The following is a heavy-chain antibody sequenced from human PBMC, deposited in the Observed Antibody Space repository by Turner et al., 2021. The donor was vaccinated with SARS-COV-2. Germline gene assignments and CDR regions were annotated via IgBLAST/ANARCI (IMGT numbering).Heavy chain of an antibody. CDR1: GFTFSICG. V-gene: IGHV3-30-3*01. Sequence: QVQLLESVGGVVQPGRSLRPTCSASGFTFSICGMHWVRQAPGKGLEWVAVISYDGSSKYYADSVKGRFTISRDNSKNTLYLQMNSLRAEDTAVYYCAREGAWGDGYPNDYWGQGTLVTVSS. D-gene: IGHD5-12*01. CDR3: AREGAWGDGYPNDY. CDR2: ISYDGSSK. J-gene: IGHJ4*02.